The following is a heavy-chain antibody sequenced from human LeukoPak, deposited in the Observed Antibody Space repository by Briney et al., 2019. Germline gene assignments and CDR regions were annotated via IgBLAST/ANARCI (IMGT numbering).Heavy chain of an antibody. V-gene: IGHV1-2*02. D-gene: IGHD3-22*01. CDR1: GYTFTGYY. CDR3: ARDSDSSGYHFDY. CDR2: INPNSGGT. Sequence: GASVKVSCKASGYTFTGYYMHWVRQAPGQGLEWMGWINPNSGGTNYAQKFQGRVTMTRDTSISTAYMELSRLRSDDTAVYYCARDSDSSGYHFDYWGQGTLVTVSS. J-gene: IGHJ4*02.